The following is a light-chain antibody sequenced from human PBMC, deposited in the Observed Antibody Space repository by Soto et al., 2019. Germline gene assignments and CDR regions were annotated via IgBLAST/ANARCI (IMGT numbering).Light chain of an antibody. CDR1: QTISNW. Sequence: DIQMTQAPSTLSASVGDGVTITCRASQTISNWLAWYQQKPGKAPKVLIYDASTLDGGVPSRFSGRRSGTDFTLTISSLQPSDFATYYCQQYNTYPLTFGGGTKVDIK. CDR3: QQYNTYPLT. V-gene: IGKV1-5*01. CDR2: DAS. J-gene: IGKJ4*01.